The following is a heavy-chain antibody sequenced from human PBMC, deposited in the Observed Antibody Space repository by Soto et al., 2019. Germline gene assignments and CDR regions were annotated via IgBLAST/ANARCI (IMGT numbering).Heavy chain of an antibody. V-gene: IGHV3-30*18. CDR1: GFTFSSYG. D-gene: IGHD1-26*01. J-gene: IGHJ4*02. CDR2: ISYDGSNK. CDR3: AKEGRGEWELKRDLDYFDY. Sequence: QVQLVESGGGVVQPGRSLRLSCAASGFTFSSYGMHWVRQAPGKGLEWVAVISYDGSNKYYADSVKGRFTISRDNSKNTLYMQMNSLRAEDTAVYYCAKEGRGEWELKRDLDYFDYWGQGTLVTVSS.